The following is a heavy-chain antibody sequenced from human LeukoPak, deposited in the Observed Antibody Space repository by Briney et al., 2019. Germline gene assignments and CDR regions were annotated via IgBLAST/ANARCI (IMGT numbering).Heavy chain of an antibody. J-gene: IGHJ5*02. Sequence: GASVKVSCKASGYTFTSYDINWVRQATGQGLEWMGWMNPNSGNTGYAQKFQGRVTITRNTSISTAYMELSSLRSEDTAVYYCARVRVPAARYWFDPWGQGTLVTVSS. D-gene: IGHD2-2*01. CDR2: MNPNSGNT. V-gene: IGHV1-8*03. CDR3: ARVRVPAARYWFDP. CDR1: GYTFTSYD.